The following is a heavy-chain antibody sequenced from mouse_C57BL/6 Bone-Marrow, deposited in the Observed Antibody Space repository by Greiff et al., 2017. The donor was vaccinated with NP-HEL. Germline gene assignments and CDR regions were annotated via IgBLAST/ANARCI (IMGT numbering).Heavy chain of an antibody. CDR3: ARDYYYGSSYVYAMDY. Sequence: VQLQQSGAELVKPGASVKISCKASGYAFSSYWMNWVKQRPGKGLEWIGQIYPGDGDTNYNGKFKGKATLTADKSSSTAYLQLSSLTSEDSAVYFCARDYYYGSSYVYAMDYWGQGTSVTVSS. V-gene: IGHV1-80*01. CDR2: IYPGDGDT. J-gene: IGHJ4*01. CDR1: GYAFSSYW. D-gene: IGHD1-1*01.